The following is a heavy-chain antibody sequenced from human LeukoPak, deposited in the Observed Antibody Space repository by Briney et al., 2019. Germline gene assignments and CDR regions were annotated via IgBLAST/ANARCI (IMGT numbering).Heavy chain of an antibody. CDR2: IRGKGYGGTT. CDR1: GFTFGDSA. J-gene: IGHJ5*02. CDR3: SRAPHCSSTSCYILDP. D-gene: IGHD2-2*02. V-gene: IGHV3-49*03. Sequence: GRSLRPSCTTSGFTFGDSAMGWFRQTPGKGLEWVGFIRGKGYGGTTEYAASVKGRFTISRDDSKSIGYLQMNSLKTEDTAVYYCSRAPHCSSTSCYILDPWGQGTLVTVSS.